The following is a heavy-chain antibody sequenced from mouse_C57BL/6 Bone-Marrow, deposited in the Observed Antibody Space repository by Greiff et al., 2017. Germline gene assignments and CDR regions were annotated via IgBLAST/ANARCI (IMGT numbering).Heavy chain of an antibody. CDR2: IWAGGST. CDR1: GFSLTSYG. V-gene: IGHV2-9*02. J-gene: IGHJ2*01. D-gene: IGHD3-3*01. CDR3: ARAGTEGFDY. Sequence: VQLQESGPGLVAPSQSLSITCTVSGFSLTSYGVHWVRQPPGKGLEWLRVIWAGGSTNYNSALMSRLSISKDNSKSQVFLKMNSLQTDDTAMYYCARAGTEGFDYWGQGTTLTVSS.